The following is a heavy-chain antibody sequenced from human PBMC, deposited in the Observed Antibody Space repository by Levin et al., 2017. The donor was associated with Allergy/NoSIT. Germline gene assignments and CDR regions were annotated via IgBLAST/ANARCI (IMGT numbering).Heavy chain of an antibody. D-gene: IGHD4-17*01. J-gene: IGHJ5*02. CDR3: ARGQTTVTIDLWFDP. CDR1: GGSISSGGYS. Sequence: SETLSLTCAVSGGSISSGGYSWSWIRQPPGKGLEWIGYIYHSGSTYYNPSLKSRVTISVDRSKNQFSLKLSSVTAADTAVYYCARGQTTVTIDLWFDPWGQGTLVTVSS. V-gene: IGHV4-30-2*01. CDR2: IYHSGST.